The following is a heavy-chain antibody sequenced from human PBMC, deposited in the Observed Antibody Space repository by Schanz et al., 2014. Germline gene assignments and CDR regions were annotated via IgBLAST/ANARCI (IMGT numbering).Heavy chain of an antibody. V-gene: IGHV3-33*05. CDR2: VSSDGNND. Sequence: QVQLVESGGGVVQPGRSLRLSCAASGFTFSSYGMHWVRQAPGKGLEWVALVSSDGNNDYYTDSVKGRFTISRDSSKNTLYLQMNSLRPEDTAIYYCAKNQYDDVDLSSFYFDFWGQGTPITVSS. J-gene: IGHJ4*02. CDR3: AKNQYDDVDLSSFYFDF. CDR1: GFTFSSYG. D-gene: IGHD3-10*02.